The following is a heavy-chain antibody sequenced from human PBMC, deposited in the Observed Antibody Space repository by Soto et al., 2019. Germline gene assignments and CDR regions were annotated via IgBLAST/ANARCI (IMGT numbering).Heavy chain of an antibody. CDR2: ISWNSGSI. Sequence: PGGSLRLSCAASGFTFDDYAMHWVRQAPGKGLEWVSGISWNSGSIGYADSVKGRFTISRDNAKNSLYLQMNSLRAEDTALYYCAKDSRSSGPVLVDYWGQGTLVTVSS. V-gene: IGHV3-9*01. J-gene: IGHJ4*02. CDR1: GFTFDDYA. CDR3: AKDSRSSGPVLVDY. D-gene: IGHD6-19*01.